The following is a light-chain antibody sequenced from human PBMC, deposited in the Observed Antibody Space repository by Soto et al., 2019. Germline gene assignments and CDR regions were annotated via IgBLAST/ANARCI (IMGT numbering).Light chain of an antibody. Sequence: EIVLTQSPATLSLSPGERATLSCRASQSVGGYLAWYQQKPGQAPRLLIFGASSRATGIPARFSGSGSGTEFNLTISSLQSEDFAVYFCQQYDDWLRLTFGGGTKVDIK. CDR3: QQYDDWLRLT. V-gene: IGKV3D-15*01. CDR2: GAS. CDR1: QSVGGY. J-gene: IGKJ4*01.